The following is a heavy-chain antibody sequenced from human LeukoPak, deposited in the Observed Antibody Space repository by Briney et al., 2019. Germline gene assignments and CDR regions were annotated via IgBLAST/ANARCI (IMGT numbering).Heavy chain of an antibody. CDR2: IYYSGSI. D-gene: IGHD5-12*01. CDR1: GYSISNAYY. CDR3: ARPRTTVATPDY. J-gene: IGHJ4*02. Sequence: SETLSLTCSVSGYSISNAYYWGWIRQPPGKGLEWIGSIYYSGSIFYNPSLKSRVTISIDTSKNHFSLKLSSVTAADTAVYYCARPRTTVATPDYWGQGTLVTVSS. V-gene: IGHV4-38-2*02.